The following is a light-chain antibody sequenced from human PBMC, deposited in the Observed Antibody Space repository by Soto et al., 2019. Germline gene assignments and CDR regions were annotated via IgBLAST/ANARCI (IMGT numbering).Light chain of an antibody. CDR3: SSFTTSSDLTVL. V-gene: IGLV2-14*01. CDR1: RSDLGGYNY. Sequence: QSALTQPASVSGSPGQSVTIPCTGTRSDLGGYNYVSWYQQHPGKAPKLILYEVTNRPSGVSDRFSGSKSGNTASLTISGLQAEDGDDYFCSSFTTSSDLTVLFGGGTKLTVL. CDR2: EVT. J-gene: IGLJ2*01.